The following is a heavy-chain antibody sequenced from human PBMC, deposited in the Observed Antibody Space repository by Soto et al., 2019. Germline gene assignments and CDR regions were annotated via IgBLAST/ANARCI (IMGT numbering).Heavy chain of an antibody. V-gene: IGHV1-18*01. J-gene: IGHJ6*02. D-gene: IGHD6-13*01. Sequence: QVQLVQSGAEVKKPGASVKVSCKASGYTFTSYGISWVRQAPGQGLEWMGWMSAYNGNTNYAQKLQGRVTMTTETSTSTAYMELRILGSDDTAVYYCARITVQYSSRYYQYGMDVWGQGTTVTVSS. CDR1: GYTFTSYG. CDR2: MSAYNGNT. CDR3: ARITVQYSSRYYQYGMDV.